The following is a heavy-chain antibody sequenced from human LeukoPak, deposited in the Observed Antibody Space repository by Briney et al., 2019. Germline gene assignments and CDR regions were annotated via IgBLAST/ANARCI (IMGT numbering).Heavy chain of an antibody. V-gene: IGHV4-34*01. J-gene: IGHJ4*02. CDR2: INHSGST. D-gene: IGHD5/OR15-5a*01. CDR1: GGSFSGYY. Sequence: SETLSLTCAVYGGSFSGYYWGWIRQPPGKGLEWIGEINHSGSTNYNPSLKSRVTISVDTSKNQFSLKLSSVTAADTAVYYCARRTSRRLPGEQYGRKVGYFDYWGQGTLVTVSS. CDR3: ARRTSRRLPGEQYGRKVGYFDY.